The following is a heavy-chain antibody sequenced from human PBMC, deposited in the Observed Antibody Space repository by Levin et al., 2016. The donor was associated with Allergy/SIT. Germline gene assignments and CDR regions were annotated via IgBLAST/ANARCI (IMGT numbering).Heavy chain of an antibody. V-gene: IGHV4-34*01. CDR2: INHSGTT. D-gene: IGHD4-17*01. Sequence: SETLSLTCGVYGVSFSDDYWTWIRQSPGKGLEWIGEINHSGTTNYSPSLKSRVTLSIDTSKKQVSLSLYSVTAADTAVYYCVRPSRPETVTTLFDHWGQGALVTVSS. CDR3: VRPSRPETVTTLFDH. CDR1: GVSFSDDY. J-gene: IGHJ4*02.